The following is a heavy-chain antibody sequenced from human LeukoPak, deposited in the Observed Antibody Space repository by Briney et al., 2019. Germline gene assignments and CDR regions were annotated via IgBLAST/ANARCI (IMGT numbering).Heavy chain of an antibody. Sequence: GESLRLSCAASGFTFSSYGMHWVRQAPGKGLEWVAVIWHDGSNKYYADSVKGRFTISRDNSKNTLYLQMNSLRAEDTAVYYCARDSASSGYYLSRWFDPWGQGTLVTVSS. V-gene: IGHV3-33*01. D-gene: IGHD3-22*01. J-gene: IGHJ5*02. CDR3: ARDSASSGYYLSRWFDP. CDR2: IWHDGSNK. CDR1: GFTFSSYG.